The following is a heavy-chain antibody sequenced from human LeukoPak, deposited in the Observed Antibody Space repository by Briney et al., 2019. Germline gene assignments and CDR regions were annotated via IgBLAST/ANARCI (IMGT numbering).Heavy chain of an antibody. CDR1: GYTFTSYD. V-gene: IGHV1-8*01. CDR2: MNPNSGNT. CDR3: ARGPPTSNDFWSGYPLYYYYYYGMDV. Sequence: ASVKVSCKASGYTFTSYDINWVRQATGQGLEWMGWMNPNSGNTGYAQKFQGRVTMTRNTSISTAYMELSSLRSEDTAVYYCARGPPTSNDFWSGYPLYYYYYYGMDVWGQGTTVTVSS. J-gene: IGHJ6*02. D-gene: IGHD3-3*01.